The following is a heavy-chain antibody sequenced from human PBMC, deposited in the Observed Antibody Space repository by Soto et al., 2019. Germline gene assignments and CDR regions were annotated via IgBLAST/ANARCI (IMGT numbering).Heavy chain of an antibody. Sequence: PSETLSLTCTVSGASISSYYWSWFRQPPGKGLEWIGYIYYSGSTNYNPSLKSRVTISLDTSKNQFSLKLSSVTAADTAVYYCARGMTTVTTLDYWGQGTLVTVS. D-gene: IGHD4-17*01. CDR2: IYYSGST. J-gene: IGHJ4*02. CDR1: GASISSYY. CDR3: ARGMTTVTTLDY. V-gene: IGHV4-59*01.